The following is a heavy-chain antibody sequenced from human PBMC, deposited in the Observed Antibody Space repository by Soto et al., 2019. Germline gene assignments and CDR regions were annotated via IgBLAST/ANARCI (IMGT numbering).Heavy chain of an antibody. CDR2: IWYDGTNK. CDR3: ESTLRITATETIDY. J-gene: IGHJ4*02. Sequence: QVQLVESGGGVVQPGRSLRLSCATSGFTFSSYGMHWVRQAPGKGLEWVAVIWYDGTNKYYADSVKGRYTISRDNSKNTLYLQMNSLRAEDTAVYYCESTLRITATETIDYWGQGTLVTVSS. D-gene: IGHD6-13*01. V-gene: IGHV3-33*01. CDR1: GFTFSSYG.